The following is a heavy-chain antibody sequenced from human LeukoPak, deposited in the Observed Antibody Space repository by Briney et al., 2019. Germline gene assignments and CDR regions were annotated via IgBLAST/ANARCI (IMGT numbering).Heavy chain of an antibody. CDR3: AKDHSSGWYGYFQH. J-gene: IGHJ1*01. CDR2: ISWNSGSI. V-gene: IGHV3-9*01. Sequence: PGGSLRLSCAASGFTFDDFAMHWGRQAPGKGLEWVSGISWNSGSIGYADSVKGRFTISRDNAKNSLYLQMNSLRAEDTALYYCAKDHSSGWYGYFQHWGQGTLVTVSS. CDR1: GFTFDDFA. D-gene: IGHD6-19*01.